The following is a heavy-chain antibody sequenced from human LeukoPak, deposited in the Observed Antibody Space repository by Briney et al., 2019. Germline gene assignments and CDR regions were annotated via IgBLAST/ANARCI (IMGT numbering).Heavy chain of an antibody. Sequence: GGSLRLSCAASGFIFGDYNMNWVRQAPGKGLEWVSYISSGGSTIYYADTVKGRFTISRDNARNSLYLQMNGLTDEDTAVYYCARRSQLGGFFDNWGQGTLVTVSS. CDR1: GFIFGDYN. CDR2: ISSGGSTI. V-gene: IGHV3-48*02. D-gene: IGHD7-27*01. CDR3: ARRSQLGGFFDN. J-gene: IGHJ4*02.